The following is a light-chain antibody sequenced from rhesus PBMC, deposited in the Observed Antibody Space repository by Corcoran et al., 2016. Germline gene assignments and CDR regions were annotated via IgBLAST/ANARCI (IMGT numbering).Light chain of an antibody. CDR3: QQSSSFPLT. CDR2: FAS. CDR1: QSIGSN. V-gene: IGKV6-55*01. Sequence: EIVLTQSPAFQSVTLKERVTITCQASQSIGSNLHWYQQKADQFPKLLIKFASQSMSGVPPRFSGTGSGTDFTLTINTLEAEDAATYYCQQSSSFPLTFGGGTKVELK. J-gene: IGKJ4*01.